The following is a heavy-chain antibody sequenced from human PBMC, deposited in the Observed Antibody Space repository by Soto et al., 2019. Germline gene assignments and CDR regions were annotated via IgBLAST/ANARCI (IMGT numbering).Heavy chain of an antibody. CDR1: GGSISSGGYY. D-gene: IGHD3-10*01. CDR3: ARGRAWFDP. J-gene: IGHJ5*02. V-gene: IGHV4-31*03. CDR2: IYYSGSS. Sequence: SETLSLTCTVSGGSISSGGYYWSWIRQHPGKGLEWMGYIYYSGSSTYNPSLKSRVTISVDTSKNQLSLKLSSVTAADTAVYYCARGRAWFDPWGQGTLVTVSS.